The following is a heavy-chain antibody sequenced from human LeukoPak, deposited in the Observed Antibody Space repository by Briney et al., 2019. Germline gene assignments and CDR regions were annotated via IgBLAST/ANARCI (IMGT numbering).Heavy chain of an antibody. Sequence: PSETLSLTCTVSGASVSNNIYYWNWIRQPPGKGLEWIGYIYYGGSANYTPSLKSRATISLDTSKDHCSLKLTSVTAADTAVYYCTRIRRAGRDLTGLDDYWGQGTLVTVSS. D-gene: IGHD3-9*01. CDR2: IYYGGSA. CDR3: TRIRRAGRDLTGLDDY. J-gene: IGHJ4*02. CDR1: GASVSNNIYY. V-gene: IGHV4-61*03.